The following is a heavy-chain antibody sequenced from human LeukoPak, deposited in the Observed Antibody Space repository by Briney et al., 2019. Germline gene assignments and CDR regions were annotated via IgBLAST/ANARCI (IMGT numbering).Heavy chain of an antibody. J-gene: IGHJ4*02. V-gene: IGHV3-48*01. CDR3: ARGSSGSD. CDR2: ISSSSSTI. Sequence: LEWLSYISSSSSTIYYADSVKGRFTISRDNAKNSLYLQMNSLRAEDTAVYYCARGSSGSDWGQGTLVTVSS. D-gene: IGHD3-22*01.